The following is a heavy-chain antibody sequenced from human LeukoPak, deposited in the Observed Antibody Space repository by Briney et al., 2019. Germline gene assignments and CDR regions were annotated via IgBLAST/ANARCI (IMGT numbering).Heavy chain of an antibody. CDR1: GFSFSSYG. J-gene: IGHJ3*02. D-gene: IGHD6-13*01. CDR3: ARGYTSSFYSAFDI. V-gene: IGHV3-30*03. CDR2: ISYDGSNK. Sequence: PGGSLRLSCAASGFSFSSYGLHWVRQAPGKGLEWVAVISYDGSNKYYADSVRGRFTISRDNSKNTLWLQMGSLRAEDVAVYYCARGYTSSFYSAFDIWGQGTLVTVSS.